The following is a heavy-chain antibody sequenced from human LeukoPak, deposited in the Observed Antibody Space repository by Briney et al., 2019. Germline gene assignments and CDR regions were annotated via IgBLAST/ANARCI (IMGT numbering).Heavy chain of an antibody. D-gene: IGHD6-13*01. CDR2: IYHKGNT. Sequence: KPSETLSLTCTVSGDSISGSPYYWAWIRQTPGKGFEWIGSIYHKGNTYYNPSLKSRVVISVDTSKNQFSLKLASLTAADTAVYYCARPPDLAATGYWGQGTLVTVSS. CDR1: GDSISGSPYY. CDR3: ARPPDLAATGY. J-gene: IGHJ4*02. V-gene: IGHV4-39*01.